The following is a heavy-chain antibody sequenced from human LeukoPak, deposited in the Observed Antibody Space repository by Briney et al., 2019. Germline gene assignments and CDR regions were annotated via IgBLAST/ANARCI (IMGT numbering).Heavy chain of an antibody. CDR2: ISAYSGNT. V-gene: IGHV1-18*01. CDR3: ARANMITFGGVIVLDAFDI. J-gene: IGHJ3*02. D-gene: IGHD3-16*02. Sequence: GASVKVSCKASGYTFTSYGISWVRQAPGQGLEWMGWISAYSGNTNYAQKLQGRVTMTTDTSTSTAYMELRSLRSDDTAVYYCARANMITFGGVIVLDAFDIWGQGTMVTVSS. CDR1: GYTFTSYG.